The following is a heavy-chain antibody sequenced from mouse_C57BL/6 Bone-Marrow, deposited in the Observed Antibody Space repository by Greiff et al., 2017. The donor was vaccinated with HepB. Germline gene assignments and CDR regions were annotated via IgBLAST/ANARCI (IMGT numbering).Heavy chain of an antibody. Sequence: QVQLKESGAELVKPGASVKMSCKASGYTFTSYWITWVKQRPGQGLEWIGDIYPGSGSTNYNEKFKSKATLTVDTSSSTAYMQLSSLTSEDSAVYYCARDYYGSSPYYAMDYWGQGTSVTVSS. CDR1: GYTFTSYW. CDR2: IYPGSGST. J-gene: IGHJ4*01. V-gene: IGHV1-55*01. D-gene: IGHD1-1*01. CDR3: ARDYYGSSPYYAMDY.